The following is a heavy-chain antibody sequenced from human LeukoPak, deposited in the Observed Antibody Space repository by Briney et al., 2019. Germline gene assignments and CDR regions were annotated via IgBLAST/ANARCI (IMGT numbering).Heavy chain of an antibody. CDR1: GGSFSGYY. D-gene: IGHD3-3*01. Sequence: PSETLSLTCAVYGGSFSGYYWSWIRQPPGKGLEWIGEINHSGSTNYNPSLKSRVTISVDTSKNQFSLKLSSVTAADTAVYYCARSYDFWSGYYKGGIYFDYWGQGTLVTVPS. CDR3: ARSYDFWSGYYKGGIYFDY. J-gene: IGHJ4*02. V-gene: IGHV4-34*01. CDR2: INHSGST.